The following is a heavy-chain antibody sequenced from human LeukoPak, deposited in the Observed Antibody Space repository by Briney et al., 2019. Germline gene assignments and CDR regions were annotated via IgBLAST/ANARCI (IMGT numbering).Heavy chain of an antibody. Sequence: SETLSLTCTVSGGSISSSSYYWGWIRQPPGKGLEWIGSIYYSGSTYYNPSLKSRVTISVDTSKNQFSLKLSSVTAADTAVYYCARHKRETAVAGLNAFDIWGQGTMVTVSS. CDR2: IYYSGST. J-gene: IGHJ3*02. CDR1: GGSISSSSYY. D-gene: IGHD6-19*01. CDR3: ARHKRETAVAGLNAFDI. V-gene: IGHV4-39*01.